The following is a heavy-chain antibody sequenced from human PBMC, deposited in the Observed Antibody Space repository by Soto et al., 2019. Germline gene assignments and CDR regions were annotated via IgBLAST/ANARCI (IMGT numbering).Heavy chain of an antibody. Sequence: QVQLVQSGAEVKKPGASVKVSCKASGYTFTSYAMHWVRQAPGQRLEWMGWINAGNGNTKYSQKFQGRVTITRDTSASTADMELSSLRSEDTAVYYCARGFLEWLLEGYFDLWGRGTLVTVSS. CDR3: ARGFLEWLLEGYFDL. CDR2: INAGNGNT. J-gene: IGHJ2*01. D-gene: IGHD3-3*01. V-gene: IGHV1-3*01. CDR1: GYTFTSYA.